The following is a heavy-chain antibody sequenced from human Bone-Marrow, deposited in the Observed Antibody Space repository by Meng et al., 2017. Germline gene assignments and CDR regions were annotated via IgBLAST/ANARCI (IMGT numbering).Heavy chain of an antibody. CDR3: ARDEDISAAGKLFGDY. V-gene: IGHV1-2*06. J-gene: IGHJ4*02. Sequence: ASVKVSCKASGYTFPNYYIHWVRRAPGQGLEWMGRINPNSGDTHYAQKFQARVTMTGDTSISTAYMELSGLRSDDTAMYYCARDEDISAAGKLFGDYWGQGTLVTVSS. CDR1: GYTFPNYY. CDR2: INPNSGDT. D-gene: IGHD6-25*01.